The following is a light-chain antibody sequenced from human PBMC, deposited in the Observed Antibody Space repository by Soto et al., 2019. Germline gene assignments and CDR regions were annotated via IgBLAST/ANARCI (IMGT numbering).Light chain of an antibody. CDR3: QQYGSSPSWT. V-gene: IGKV3-20*01. CDR2: GAS. CDR1: QSVSSSY. Sequence: EIVFTQSPGTLSLSPGERATLSCRASQSVSSSYLAWYQQKPGQAPSLLIYGASSRATGIPDRFSGSGSGTDFTLTISRLEPEDFAVYDCQQYGSSPSWTFGQGTKVDIK. J-gene: IGKJ1*01.